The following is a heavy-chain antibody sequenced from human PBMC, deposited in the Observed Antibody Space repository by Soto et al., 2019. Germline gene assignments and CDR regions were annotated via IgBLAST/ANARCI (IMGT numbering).Heavy chain of an antibody. D-gene: IGHD5-18*01. CDR1: GFTFGDYA. Sequence: GGSLRLSCTASGFTFGDYAMYWVRQVLGKGLEWVSSISWNSGNIGYADSVKGRFTTSRDNAENSLYLQMNSLRPEDTALYYCVRSKGGYSYGTPFDYWGQGTLVTVSS. CDR3: VRSKGGYSYGTPFDY. J-gene: IGHJ4*02. V-gene: IGHV3-9*01. CDR2: ISWNSGNI.